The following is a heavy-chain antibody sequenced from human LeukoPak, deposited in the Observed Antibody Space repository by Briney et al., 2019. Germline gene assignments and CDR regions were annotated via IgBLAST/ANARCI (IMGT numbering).Heavy chain of an antibody. CDR3: ARDRGYSGFMDV. CDR2: ISSSSSYI. CDR1: GFTFSSYS. D-gene: IGHD5-12*01. V-gene: IGHV3-21*01. Sequence: PGGSLRLSCAASGFTFSSYSMNWVRQAPGKGLEWVSSISSSSSYIYYADSVKGRFTISRDNAKNSPYLQMNSLRAEDTAVYYCARDRGYSGFMDVWGQGTTVTVSS. J-gene: IGHJ6*02.